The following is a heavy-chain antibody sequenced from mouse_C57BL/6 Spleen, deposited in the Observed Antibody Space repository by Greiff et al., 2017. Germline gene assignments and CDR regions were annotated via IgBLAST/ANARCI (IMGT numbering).Heavy chain of an antibody. CDR1: GYTFTSYW. V-gene: IGHV1-69*01. CDR2: IDPSDSYT. D-gene: IGHD1-1*02. CDR3: ASTDGGSPYWYFDV. J-gene: IGHJ1*03. Sequence: QVQLQQPGAELVMPGASVKLSCKASGYTFTSYWMHWVQQRPGQGLEWIGEIDPSDSYTNYNQKFKGKSTLTVDKSSSTAYMQLSSLTSEDSAVYYCASTDGGSPYWYFDVWGTGTTVTVSS.